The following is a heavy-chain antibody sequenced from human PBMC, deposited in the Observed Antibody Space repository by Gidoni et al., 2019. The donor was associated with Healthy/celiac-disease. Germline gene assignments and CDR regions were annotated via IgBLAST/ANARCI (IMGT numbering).Heavy chain of an antibody. CDR2: INHSGST. D-gene: IGHD3-22*01. CDR3: ARLGGRMIVGTRTFDY. CDR1: GGSFSGYY. Sequence: QVQLQQWGAGLLKPSETLSLTCAVYGGSFSGYYWSWLRQPPGKGLEWIGEINHSGSTNYNPSLKGRVTISVDTSKNQFSLKLSSVTAADTAVYYCARLGGRMIVGTRTFDYWGQGTLVTVSS. J-gene: IGHJ4*02. V-gene: IGHV4-34*01.